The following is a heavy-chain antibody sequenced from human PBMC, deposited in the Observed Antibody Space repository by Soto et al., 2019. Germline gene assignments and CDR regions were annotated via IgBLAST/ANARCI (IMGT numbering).Heavy chain of an antibody. CDR3: ARAVLRYFDWFGAYYYYGMDV. V-gene: IGHV1-24*01. J-gene: IGHJ6*02. CDR2: FDPEFGET. Sequence: ASVKVSCKVSGYTLTELSMHWVRQAPGKGLEWMGGFDPEFGETIYAQKFQGRLTMTEDTSTDTAYMELSSLRSEDTAVYYCARAVLRYFDWFGAYYYYGMDVWGQGTTVTVSS. CDR1: GYTLTELS. D-gene: IGHD3-9*01.